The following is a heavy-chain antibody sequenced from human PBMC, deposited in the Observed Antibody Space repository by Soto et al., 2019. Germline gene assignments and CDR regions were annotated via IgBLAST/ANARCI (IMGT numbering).Heavy chain of an antibody. CDR2: ISGSGGST. D-gene: IGHD3-3*01. J-gene: IGHJ6*03. Sequence: EVQLLESGGGLVQPGGSLRLSCAASGFTFSSYAMCWVRQAPGKGLEWVSAISGSGGSTYYADSVKGRFTISRDNSKNTMNMQMNSLRAEDSAVYYCAKDRWGTIFGGIMDVWGKGTTVTVSS. CDR1: GFTFSSYA. V-gene: IGHV3-23*01. CDR3: AKDRWGTIFGGIMDV.